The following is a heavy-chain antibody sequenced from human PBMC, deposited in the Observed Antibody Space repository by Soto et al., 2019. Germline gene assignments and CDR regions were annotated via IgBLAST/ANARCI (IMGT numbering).Heavy chain of an antibody. CDR3: ARDPGYCTSTSCYGGAFDY. CDR1: GFTFITYG. Sequence: EVQLVESGGGLVQPGGSLRLSCAASGFTFITYGMNWVRQAPGKGLEWLSYITTSSSTMLYADSVKGRFTISRDDAQNSLYLQMDSLRAEDTAVYYYARDPGYCTSTSCYGGAFDYWGQGTLVTVSS. V-gene: IGHV3-48*01. D-gene: IGHD2-2*01. J-gene: IGHJ4*02. CDR2: ITTSSSTM.